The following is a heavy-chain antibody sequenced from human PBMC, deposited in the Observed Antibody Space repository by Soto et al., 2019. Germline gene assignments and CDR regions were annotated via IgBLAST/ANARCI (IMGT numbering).Heavy chain of an antibody. CDR3: ARDLKAYCGGVCYSHYYYYGMDV. Sequence: QVQLVQSGAEVKKPGSSVKVSCKASGGTFSSYTISWVRQAPGQGLEWMGRIIPILGIANYAQKFQGRVTITADKSTSTAYMELSSLRSEDTAVYYCARDLKAYCGGVCYSHYYYYGMDVWGQGTTVTVSS. CDR1: GGTFSSYT. J-gene: IGHJ6*02. V-gene: IGHV1-69*08. CDR2: IIPILGIA. D-gene: IGHD2-21*02.